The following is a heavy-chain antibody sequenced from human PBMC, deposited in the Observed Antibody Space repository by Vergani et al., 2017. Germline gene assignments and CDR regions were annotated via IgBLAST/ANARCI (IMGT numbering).Heavy chain of an antibody. CDR2: ISGSGGST. D-gene: IGHD2-2*01. J-gene: IGHJ6*02. CDR3: AKDQGDCSSTSCSYGMDV. V-gene: IGHV3-23*01. Sequence: EVQLLESGGGLVQPGGSLRLSCAASGFTFSSYAMSWVRQAPGKGLEWVSAISGSGGSTYYADSVKGRFTISRDNSKNTLYLQMNSLRAEDTAVYYCAKDQGDCSSTSCSYGMDVWGQGTTVTVSS. CDR1: GFTFSSYA.